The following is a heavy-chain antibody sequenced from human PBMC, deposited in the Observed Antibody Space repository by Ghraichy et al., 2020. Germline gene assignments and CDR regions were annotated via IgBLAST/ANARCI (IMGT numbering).Heavy chain of an antibody. J-gene: IGHJ4*02. Sequence: SVKVSCKASGGTFSSYAISWVRQAPGQGLEWMGGIIPIFGTANYAQKFQGRVTITADESTSTAYMELSSLRSEDTAVYYCARSRLSSNPNFSLFDYWGQGTLVTVSS. CDR1: GGTFSSYA. V-gene: IGHV1-69*13. CDR3: ARSRLSSNPNFSLFDY. D-gene: IGHD3-16*02. CDR2: IIPIFGTA.